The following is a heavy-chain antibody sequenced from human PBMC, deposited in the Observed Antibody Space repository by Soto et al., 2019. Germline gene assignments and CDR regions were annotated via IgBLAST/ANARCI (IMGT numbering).Heavy chain of an antibody. CDR3: ARDPGDPSIAVAGTLSRFDP. V-gene: IGHV1-69*12. CDR1: GGTFSSYA. Sequence: QVQLVQSGAEVKKPGSSVKVSCKASGGTFSSYAISWVRQAPGQGLEWMGGIIPIFGTANYAQKFQGRVTITAYESTSTAYMELSSLRSEDTAVYYCARDPGDPSIAVAGTLSRFDPWGQGTLVTVSS. J-gene: IGHJ5*02. CDR2: IIPIFGTA. D-gene: IGHD6-19*01.